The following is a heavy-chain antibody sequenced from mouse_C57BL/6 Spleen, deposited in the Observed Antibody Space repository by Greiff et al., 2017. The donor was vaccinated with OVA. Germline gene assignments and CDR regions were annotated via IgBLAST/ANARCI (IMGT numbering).Heavy chain of an antibody. J-gene: IGHJ1*03. D-gene: IGHD2-9*01. V-gene: IGHV1-64*01. CDR2: IHPNSGST. Sequence: QVQLQQPGAELVKPGASVKLSCKASGYTFTSYWMHWVKQRPGQGLEWIGMIHPNSGSTHYNEKFKNKATLTVDKSSSTAYMQLSSLTSEDSAVYYCARSSYGYDGYFDVWGKGTTVTVSS. CDR3: ARSSYGYDGYFDV. CDR1: GYTFTSYW.